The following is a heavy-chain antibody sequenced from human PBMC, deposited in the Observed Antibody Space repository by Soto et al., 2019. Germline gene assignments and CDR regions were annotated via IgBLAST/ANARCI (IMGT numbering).Heavy chain of an antibody. Sequence: ASVKVSCKASGYTFTSSGFNWVRQAPGQGLEWMGWITAYNENTNYAQKLQGRVTMTTDTSTSTAYMELRSLRSDDTAVYYCARQSYSGTGIESYYMDVWGKGTTVTVSS. J-gene: IGHJ6*03. CDR2: ITAYNENT. V-gene: IGHV1-18*01. D-gene: IGHD1-1*01. CDR1: GYTFTSSG. CDR3: ARQSYSGTGIESYYMDV.